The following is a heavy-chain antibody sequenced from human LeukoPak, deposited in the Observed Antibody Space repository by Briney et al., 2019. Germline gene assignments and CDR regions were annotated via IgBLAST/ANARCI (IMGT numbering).Heavy chain of an antibody. CDR1: GGSISSSSYY. CDR2: IYTSGST. Sequence: SETLSLTCAVSGGSISSSSYYWSWIRQPAGKGLEWIGRIYTSGSTNYNPSLKSRVTMSVDTSKNQFSLKLSSVTAADTAVYYCARDGYDILTGYYNWFDPWGQGTLVTVSS. CDR3: ARDGYDILTGYYNWFDP. D-gene: IGHD3-9*01. V-gene: IGHV4-61*02. J-gene: IGHJ5*02.